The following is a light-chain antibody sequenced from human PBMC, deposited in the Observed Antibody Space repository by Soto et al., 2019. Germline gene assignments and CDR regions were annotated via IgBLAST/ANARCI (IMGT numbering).Light chain of an antibody. Sequence: QSVLTQPASVSGSPGQSITISCTGTSNDVGGYSYVSWYQQYPGKAPKLIIYEVSNRPSGVSNRFSGSKSGNTASLTISGLQAEDEGDYYCSSYTSTTDVVLLGGGTKLTVL. J-gene: IGLJ2*01. CDR2: EVS. V-gene: IGLV2-14*01. CDR3: SSYTSTTDVVL. CDR1: SNDVGGYSY.